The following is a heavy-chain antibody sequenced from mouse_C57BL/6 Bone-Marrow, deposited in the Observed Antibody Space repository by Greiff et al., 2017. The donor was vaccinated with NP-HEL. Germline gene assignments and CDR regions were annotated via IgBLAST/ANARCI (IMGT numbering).Heavy chain of an antibody. CDR1: GYTFTSYW. CDR3: ACHGDYDGYYFDY. J-gene: IGHJ2*01. D-gene: IGHD2-4*01. CDR2: IHPSDSDT. V-gene: IGHV1-74*01. Sequence: QVQLKQPGAELVKPGASVKVSCKASGYTFTSYWMHWVKQRPGQGLEWIGRIHPSDSDTNYNQKFKGKATLTVDKSSSTAYMQLSSLTSEDSAVYYCACHGDYDGYYFDYWGQGTTLTVSS.